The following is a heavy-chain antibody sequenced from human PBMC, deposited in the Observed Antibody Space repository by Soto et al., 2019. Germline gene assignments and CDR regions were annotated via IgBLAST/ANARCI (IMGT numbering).Heavy chain of an antibody. CDR3: ARGTRDFGVDLEH. CDR2: INTDGSTT. Sequence: EVQLVESGGGLVQPGGSLRLSCAASGFTFSNYWMHWVRQAPGKGLVWVSRINTDGSTTSYADSVKGRFTISRDNAKNTLFLQMNTLGAEDTALYYCARGTRDFGVDLEHWGQGTLVTVSS. CDR1: GFTFSNYW. V-gene: IGHV3-74*01. J-gene: IGHJ4*02. D-gene: IGHD3-3*01.